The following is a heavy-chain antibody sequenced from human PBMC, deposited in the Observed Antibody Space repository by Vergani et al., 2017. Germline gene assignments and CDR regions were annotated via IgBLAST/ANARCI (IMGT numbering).Heavy chain of an antibody. CDR1: GFRIRNFG. J-gene: IGHJ4*02. V-gene: IGHV3-30*02. Sequence: QVQLVESGGGVVRPGGSLRLSCAASGFRIRNFGVHWVRQAPGKGLEWVAFIPYDESYTSYADSVKGRFTISRDTSKNTLFLQMNSLREDDAAVYYCAKVWAAWGFDYWGQGTLVTVSS. D-gene: IGHD3-16*01. CDR2: IPYDESYT. CDR3: AKVWAAWGFDY.